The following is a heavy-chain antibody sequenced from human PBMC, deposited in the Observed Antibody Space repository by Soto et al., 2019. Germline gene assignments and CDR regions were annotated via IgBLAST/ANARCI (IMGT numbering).Heavy chain of an antibody. CDR3: ARGHYDFWSGPPADY. Sequence: SETLSLTCTVSGGSISSYYWSWIRQPPGKGLEWIGYIYYSGSTNYNPSLKSRVTISVDTSKNQFSLKLSSVTAADTAVYYCARGHYDFWSGPPADYWGQGTLVTVSS. V-gene: IGHV4-59*01. CDR1: GGSISSYY. J-gene: IGHJ4*02. CDR2: IYYSGST. D-gene: IGHD3-3*01.